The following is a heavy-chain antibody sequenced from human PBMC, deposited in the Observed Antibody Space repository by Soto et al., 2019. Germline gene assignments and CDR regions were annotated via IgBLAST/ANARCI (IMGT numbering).Heavy chain of an antibody. Sequence: QGLLVQSGAEVQKPGASVKVSCKASGYTFTNYYIHWVRQAPGQGLEWMGIINPSGGSTWNAQKFQDRVTMTRDTSTNTVYMEVNSLRSADTAVYYCARGGPEMATIGGFDYWGQGTQVTVSS. J-gene: IGHJ4*02. V-gene: IGHV1-46*01. CDR1: GYTFTNYY. CDR3: ARGGPEMATIGGFDY. D-gene: IGHD5-12*01. CDR2: INPSGGST.